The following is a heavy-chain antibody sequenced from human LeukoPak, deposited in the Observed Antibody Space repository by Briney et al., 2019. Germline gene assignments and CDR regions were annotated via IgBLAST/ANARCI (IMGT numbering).Heavy chain of an antibody. V-gene: IGHV1-3*01. Sequence: ASVKVSCKASGYTFTSYAMHWVRQAPGQRLEWMGWINAGNGNTKYSQKFQGRVTITRDTSASTAYMELSSLRSEDTAVYYCARVLNPRGEQTLLWFGESRGDAFDIWGQGTMVTVSS. D-gene: IGHD3-10*01. J-gene: IGHJ3*02. CDR3: ARVLNPRGEQTLLWFGESRGDAFDI. CDR2: INAGNGNT. CDR1: GYTFTSYA.